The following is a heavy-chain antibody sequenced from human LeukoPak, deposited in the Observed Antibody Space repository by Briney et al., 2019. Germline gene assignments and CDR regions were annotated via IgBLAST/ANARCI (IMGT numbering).Heavy chain of an antibody. Sequence: SETLSLTCTVSGGSISSYYWSWIRQPAGKGLEWIGRIYTSGSTNYNPSLKSRVTMSVDTSRNQFSLKLSSVTAADTAVYYCASGSFKSSWNSWGQGTLVTVSS. D-gene: IGHD6-13*01. CDR3: ASGSFKSSWNS. V-gene: IGHV4-4*07. CDR2: IYTSGST. J-gene: IGHJ4*02. CDR1: GGSISSYY.